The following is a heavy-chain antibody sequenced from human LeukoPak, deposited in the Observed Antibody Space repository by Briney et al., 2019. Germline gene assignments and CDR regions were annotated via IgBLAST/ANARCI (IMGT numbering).Heavy chain of an antibody. CDR2: IYYSGST. CDR1: GASISSYY. V-gene: IGHV4-59*01. D-gene: IGHD2-2*01. Sequence: SETLSLTCTVSGASISSYYWSWIRQPPGKGLEWIGYIYYSGSTNYNPALKSRVTISEDTSKNQISLKLSSVTAADTAVYYCAATSSTSLDYWGQGTLVTVSS. J-gene: IGHJ4*02. CDR3: AATSSTSLDY.